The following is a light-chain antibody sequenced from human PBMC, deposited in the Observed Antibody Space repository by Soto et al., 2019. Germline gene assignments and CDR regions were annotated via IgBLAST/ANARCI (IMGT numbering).Light chain of an antibody. CDR1: QSVSSSY. V-gene: IGKV3-20*01. CDR2: GAS. CDR3: QQYGSSPQT. J-gene: IGKJ1*01. Sequence: EMALTQSRVTLSLSSGEGATLSCLASQSVSSSYLAWYQQKPGQAPRLLIYGASIRATGIPDRFSGSESGTDFTLTISRLEPEDFAVYYCQQYGSSPQTFGQGTKVDI.